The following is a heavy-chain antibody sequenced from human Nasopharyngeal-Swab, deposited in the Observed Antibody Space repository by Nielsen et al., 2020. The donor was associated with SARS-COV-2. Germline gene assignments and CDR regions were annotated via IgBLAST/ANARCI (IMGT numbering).Heavy chain of an antibody. CDR3: AKGGLRGYFDY. CDR1: GFTFSSYS. D-gene: IGHD3-16*01. J-gene: IGHJ4*02. V-gene: IGHV3-21*04. Sequence: GGSLRLSCAASGFTFSSYSMNWVRQAPGKGLEWVSSISSSSSYIYYADSVKGRFTISRDNSKNTLYLQMNSLRAEDTAVYYCAKGGLRGYFDYWGQGTLVTVSS. CDR2: ISSSSSYI.